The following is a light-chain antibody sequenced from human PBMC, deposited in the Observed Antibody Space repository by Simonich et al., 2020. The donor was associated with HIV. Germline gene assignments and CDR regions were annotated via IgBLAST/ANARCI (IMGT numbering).Light chain of an antibody. V-gene: IGKV2-28*01. CDR3: MQALQTPLT. CDR1: QSLLNSNGHNY. J-gene: IGKJ4*01. Sequence: DIVMTQSPLSLPVTPGEPASISCRSSQSLLNSNGHNYLEWYLQKSGQSPHLLIYLGSNRAAGVPDRFSGSGSGTNFTLKISRVEAEDVGVYFCMQALQTPLTVGGGTKVEIK. CDR2: LGS.